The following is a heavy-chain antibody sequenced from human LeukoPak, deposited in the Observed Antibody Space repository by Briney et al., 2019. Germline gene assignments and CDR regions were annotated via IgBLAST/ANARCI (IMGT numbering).Heavy chain of an antibody. V-gene: IGHV4-34*01. J-gene: IGHJ4*02. CDR1: GGSFSGYY. D-gene: IGHD2-21*02. Sequence: SETLSLTCAVYGGSFSGYYWSWIRQPPGKGLEWIGEINDSGSTNYNPSLKSRVTISVDTSKKQVSLKLSSVTAADTAVYYCARLAYCGGDCYSFFDYWGQGTLVTVSS. CDR2: INDSGST. CDR3: ARLAYCGGDCYSFFDY.